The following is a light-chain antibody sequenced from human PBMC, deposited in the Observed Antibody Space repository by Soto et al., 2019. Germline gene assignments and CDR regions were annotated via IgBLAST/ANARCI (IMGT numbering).Light chain of an antibody. V-gene: IGLV2-23*01. J-gene: IGLJ1*01. CDR3: YSYTPSSTFV. CDR1: STDVASYNF. CDR2: EGT. Sequence: QSALTQHASVSGSPGQSITISCTGTSTDVASYNFVSWYHQHPGKAPRLVIFEGTKRPSGVSNRFSGSKSGNPASLTISGLQTEDEADYFCYSYTPSSTFVFGTGTKVTVL.